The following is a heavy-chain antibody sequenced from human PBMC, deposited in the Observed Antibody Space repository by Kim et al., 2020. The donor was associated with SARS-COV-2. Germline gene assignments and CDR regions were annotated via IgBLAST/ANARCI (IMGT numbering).Heavy chain of an antibody. CDR1: GFTFSDYY. Sequence: GGSLRLSCAASGFTFSDYYMSWIRQAPGKGLEWVSYISSSSAYTNYADSVKGRFTISRDNAKNSLYLQMNSLRAEDTAVYYCARDYQVFKGYDSGSYYPNPFDYWGQGTLVTVSS. J-gene: IGHJ4*02. CDR2: ISSSSAYT. V-gene: IGHV3-11*06. CDR3: ARDYQVFKGYDSGSYYPNPFDY. D-gene: IGHD3-10*01.